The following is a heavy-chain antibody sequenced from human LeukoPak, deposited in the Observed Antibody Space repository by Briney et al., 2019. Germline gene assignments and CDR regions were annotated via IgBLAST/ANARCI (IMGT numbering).Heavy chain of an antibody. V-gene: IGHV3-74*03. CDR3: ARDRIRGDY. D-gene: IGHD1-14*01. CDR2: INSDGRRT. J-gene: IGHJ4*02. CDR1: GFTFSSYW. Sequence: GRSLRLSCVASGFTFSSYWMHWVRQAPRTGLVWVSRINSDGRRTTYADSVKGRLTISRDNAKNTLYLQVSSLRAEVTAVYYCARDRIRGDYWGQGTLVSVSS.